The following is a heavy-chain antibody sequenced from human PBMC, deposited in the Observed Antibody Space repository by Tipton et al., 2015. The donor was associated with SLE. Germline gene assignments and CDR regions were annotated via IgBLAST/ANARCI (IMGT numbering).Heavy chain of an antibody. CDR1: GYSISSGYY. V-gene: IGHV4-38-2*01. D-gene: IGHD4-17*01. CDR3: ATYGLYGDYYFDY. Sequence: TLSLTCAVSGYSISSGYYWGWIRQPPGKGLEWIGSIYHSGSTYYTPSLKSRVTISVDTSKNQFSLKLSSVTAADTAVYYCATYGLYGDYYFDYWGQGTLVTVSS. J-gene: IGHJ4*02. CDR2: IYHSGST.